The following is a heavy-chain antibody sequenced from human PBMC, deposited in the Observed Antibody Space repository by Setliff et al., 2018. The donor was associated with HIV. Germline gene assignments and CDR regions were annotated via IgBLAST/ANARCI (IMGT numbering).Heavy chain of an antibody. CDR2: IKSKTDDGSI. CDR3: RSQVCDNSLWSGIVN. J-gene: IGHJ4*02. Sequence: GGSLRLSCEGSGFTFSRAPMSWVRQAPGKGLEWVGRIKSKTDDGSIDYAVPVKGRFDIARDDSKNTLYLQMTGLQTEDTAVYYGRSQVCDNSLWSGIVNGGPGTLVTASS. D-gene: IGHD3-3*01. CDR1: GFTFSRAP. V-gene: IGHV3-15*01.